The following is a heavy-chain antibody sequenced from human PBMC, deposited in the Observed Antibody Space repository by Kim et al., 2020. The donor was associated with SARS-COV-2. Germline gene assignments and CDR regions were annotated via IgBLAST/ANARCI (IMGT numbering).Heavy chain of an antibody. V-gene: IGHV3-21*01. Sequence: GGSLRLSCAASGFTFSTYSMNWVRQAPGKGLEWVSSISPGTTYIYYADSVKGRFAISRDNAKNLLFLQMNSLRAEDTAVYYCARGYPDNDFWSGYYDAFDIWGQGRMVAVSS. CDR1: GFTFSTYS. CDR2: ISPGTTYI. J-gene: IGHJ3*02. CDR3: ARGYPDNDFWSGYYDAFDI. D-gene: IGHD3-3*01.